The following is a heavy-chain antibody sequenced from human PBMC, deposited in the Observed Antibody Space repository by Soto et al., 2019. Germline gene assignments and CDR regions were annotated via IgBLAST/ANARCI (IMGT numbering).Heavy chain of an antibody. CDR3: ARVGSSGWSPDY. Sequence: QVQLQESGPGLVKPSETLSLTCSVSGGSISGHYWTWIQQSPGKGLEWIGYIFYSGSTNYNPSLKSRVTISVDTSKNQFSLKMSSVTAADTAVYYCARVGSSGWSPDYWGRGTLVTVSS. CDR1: GGSISGHY. V-gene: IGHV4-59*11. J-gene: IGHJ4*02. D-gene: IGHD6-19*01. CDR2: IFYSGST.